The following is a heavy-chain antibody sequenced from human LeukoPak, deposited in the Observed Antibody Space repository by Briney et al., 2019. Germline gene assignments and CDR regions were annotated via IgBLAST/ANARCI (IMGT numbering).Heavy chain of an antibody. CDR2: IIPIYGRA. CDR3: ATGGAYEFRDDY. D-gene: IGHD3-3*01. V-gene: IGHV1-69*13. J-gene: IGHJ4*02. Sequence: SVKVSCKASGGSFTSYGISWVRQAPGQGLEWMGKIIPIYGRANYGQKFQGRVTITADESTTTSYMELSSLTAEDMAVYYCATGGAYEFRDDYWGQGTLVTVSS. CDR1: GGSFTSYG.